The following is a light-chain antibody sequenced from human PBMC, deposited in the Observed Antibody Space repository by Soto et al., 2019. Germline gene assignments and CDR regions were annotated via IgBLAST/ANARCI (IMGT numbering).Light chain of an antibody. CDR2: KAS. Sequence: DIKMNHSPSTLSGSVGDRFTITCRASQTISSWLAWYQQKPWKAPKLLIYKASTLKSGVPSRFSGSGSGTEFTLTISSLQPDDFATYYCQHYNSYSEAFGQGTMGDIK. CDR1: QTISSW. CDR3: QHYNSYSEA. J-gene: IGKJ1*01. V-gene: IGKV1-5*03.